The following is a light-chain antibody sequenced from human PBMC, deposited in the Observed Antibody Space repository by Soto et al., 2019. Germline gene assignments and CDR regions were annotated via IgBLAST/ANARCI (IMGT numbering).Light chain of an antibody. J-gene: IGKJ2*01. CDR3: QQYGSSFRYT. CDR1: QSVNGNY. CDR2: SAS. Sequence: IVLTQSPGTLSLSPGERATLSCRASQSVNGNYLTWYQQKPGQAPRLLIYSASRRATDIPDRFSGSGSGTDFTLTISRLEPEDFAVYYCQQYGSSFRYTFGQGTKLEIK. V-gene: IGKV3-20*01.